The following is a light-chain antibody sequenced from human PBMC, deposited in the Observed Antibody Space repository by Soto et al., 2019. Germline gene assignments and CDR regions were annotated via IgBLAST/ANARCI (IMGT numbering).Light chain of an antibody. V-gene: IGKV3-20*01. Sequence: EIVLTQSPGTLSLSPGERATLSCRASQSVSSDYLAWYRQKPGQAPRLLIYGASSRATGIPDRFSGSGSGTDFTLTLSRLEPEDFAVYYCQQYGSAPRTFGQGTKVEIK. CDR3: QQYGSAPRT. CDR1: QSVSSDY. J-gene: IGKJ1*01. CDR2: GAS.